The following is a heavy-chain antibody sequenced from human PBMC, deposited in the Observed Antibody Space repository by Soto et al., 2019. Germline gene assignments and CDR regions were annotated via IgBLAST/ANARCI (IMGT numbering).Heavy chain of an antibody. CDR1: GGYFSCYY. V-gene: IGHV4-34*01. Sequence: PSETQSLTCAFYGGYFSCYYWSWIRQPPGKGLEWIGEINHSGSTNYNPSLKSRVTISVDTSKNQFSLKLSSVTAADTAVYYCARGGVVGGYYYGTHIDYWGQGTLVTVSS. J-gene: IGHJ4*02. CDR2: INHSGST. D-gene: IGHD3-22*01. CDR3: ARGGVVGGYYYGTHIDY.